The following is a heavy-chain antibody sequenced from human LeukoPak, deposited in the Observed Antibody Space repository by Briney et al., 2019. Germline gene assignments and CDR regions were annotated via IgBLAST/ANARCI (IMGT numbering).Heavy chain of an antibody. CDR3: ASSYDYAYMDV. D-gene: IGHD3-16*01. J-gene: IGHJ6*03. Sequence: SETLSLTCTASGGSISSYYWSWIRQPAGKGLEWIGRIYTSGSTNYNPSLKSRVTMSVDTSKNQFYLKLSSVTAADTAVYYCASSYDYAYMDVWGKGTTVTISS. CDR2: IYTSGST. V-gene: IGHV4-4*07. CDR1: GGSISSYY.